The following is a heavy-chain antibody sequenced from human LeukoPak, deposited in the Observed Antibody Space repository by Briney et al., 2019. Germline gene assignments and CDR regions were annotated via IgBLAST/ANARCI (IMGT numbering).Heavy chain of an antibody. CDR3: AKVASTTRRHDAFDI. V-gene: IGHV1-18*01. D-gene: IGHD1-1*01. Sequence: ASVNVSCKIPGYTFTNYGISWVRQAPGQGLEWVGWISAYNDGTKYAQKFQGRVTMTTDTSTSTAYMEMRSLRSDDTAVYYCAKVASTTRRHDAFDIWGQGTLVTVSS. J-gene: IGHJ3*02. CDR1: GYTFTNYG. CDR2: ISAYNDGT.